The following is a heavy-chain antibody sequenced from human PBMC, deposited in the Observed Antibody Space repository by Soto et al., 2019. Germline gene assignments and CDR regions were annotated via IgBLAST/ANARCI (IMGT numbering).Heavy chain of an antibody. J-gene: IGHJ3*02. CDR2: IVVGSGNT. V-gene: IGHV1-58*02. D-gene: IGHD3-10*01. CDR1: GFTFTSSA. CDR3: AAESGLLWFGETLFGAFDI. Sequence: GASVKVSCKASGFTFTSSAMQWVRQARGQRLEWIGWIVVGSGNTNYAQKFQERVTITRDMSTSTAYMELSSLRSEDTAVYYCAAESGLLWFGETLFGAFDIWGQGTMVTVSS.